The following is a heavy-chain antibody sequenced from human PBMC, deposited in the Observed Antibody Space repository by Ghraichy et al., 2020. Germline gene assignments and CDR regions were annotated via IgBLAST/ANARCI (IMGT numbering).Heavy chain of an antibody. J-gene: IGHJ5*02. CDR3: ARGSSSLRSSNWFDP. CDR1: GFTFSSYS. CDR2: ISSSSSYI. V-gene: IGHV3-21*01. Sequence: GGSLRLSCAASGFTFSSYSMNWVRQAPGKGLEWVSSISSSSSYIYYADSVKGRFTISRDNAKNSLYLQMNSLRAEDTAVYYCARGSSSLRSSNWFDPWGQGTLVTVSS. D-gene: IGHD6-13*01.